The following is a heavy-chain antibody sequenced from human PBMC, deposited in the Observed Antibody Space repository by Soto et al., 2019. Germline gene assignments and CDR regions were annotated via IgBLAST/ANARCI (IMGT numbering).Heavy chain of an antibody. Sequence: SETLSLTCTVSGGSISSYYWSWIRQPPGKGLECIGYIYYSGSTNYNPSLKSRVTISVDTSKNQFSLKLSSVTAADTAVYYCARGKRRLLWFGELQYFVSWGHGTLVTVSS. V-gene: IGHV4-59*12. CDR2: IYYSGST. CDR1: GGSISSYY. CDR3: ARGKRRLLWFGELQYFVS. D-gene: IGHD3-10*01. J-gene: IGHJ4*01.